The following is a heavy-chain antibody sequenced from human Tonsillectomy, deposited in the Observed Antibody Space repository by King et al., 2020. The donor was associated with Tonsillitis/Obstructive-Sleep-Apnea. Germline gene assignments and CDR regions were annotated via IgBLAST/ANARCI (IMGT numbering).Heavy chain of an antibody. CDR3: ARDSTVTQFDY. Sequence: VQLVESGGGVVQPGRSLRLSCAASGFTFSSYAMHWVRQDPGKGLEWVAVISYDGSNKYYADSVKGRFTISRDNSKNTLYLQMNSLRAEDTAVYYCARDSTVTQFDYWGQGTLVTVSS. V-gene: IGHV3-30*04. J-gene: IGHJ4*02. CDR2: ISYDGSNK. CDR1: GFTFSSYA. D-gene: IGHD4-17*01.